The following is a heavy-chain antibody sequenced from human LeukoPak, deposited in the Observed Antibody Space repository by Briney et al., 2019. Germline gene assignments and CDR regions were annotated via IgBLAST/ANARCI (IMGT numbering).Heavy chain of an antibody. Sequence: SQTLSLPCTVSGGSISSGDYYWRWIRQPPGKGLEWMVYIYYSGSTYYNPSLKSRVTISVDTSKNQFSLKLSSVTAADTAVYYCARDRYYYDSSGYAPLWYFDLWGRGTLVTVSS. CDR1: GGSISSGDYY. CDR2: IYYSGST. J-gene: IGHJ2*01. CDR3: ARDRYYYDSSGYAPLWYFDL. V-gene: IGHV4-30-4*01. D-gene: IGHD3-22*01.